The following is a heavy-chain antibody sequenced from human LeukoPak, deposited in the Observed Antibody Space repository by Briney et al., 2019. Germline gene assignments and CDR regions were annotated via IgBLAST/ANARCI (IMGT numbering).Heavy chain of an antibody. D-gene: IGHD1-26*01. J-gene: IGHJ4*02. CDR3: ATGRTKWDLLNY. Sequence: EASVKVSCKVSGYTLTELSLHWVRQAPGKGLEWMGGLDPEDGEMIYSQKFQGRVTMTEDTSTDIAYMEMSSLRSEDTAVYYCATGRTKWDLLNYRGQGTLVTVSS. CDR1: GYTLTELS. CDR2: LDPEDGEM. V-gene: IGHV1-24*01.